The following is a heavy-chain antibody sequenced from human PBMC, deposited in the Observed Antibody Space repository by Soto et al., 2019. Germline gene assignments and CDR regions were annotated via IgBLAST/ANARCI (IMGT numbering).Heavy chain of an antibody. CDR2: IYYSGST. V-gene: IGHV4-59*01. CDR3: ARGGDGGYGGNSDDFDY. J-gene: IGHJ4*02. CDR1: GGSISSYY. Sequence: QVQLQESGPGLVKPSETLSLTCTVSGGSISSYYWSWIRQPPGKGLEWIGYIYYSGSTNYNPALKSRVTISVDTSKNQFSLKLSSVTAADTAVYYCARGGDGGYGGNSDDFDYWGQGTLVTVSS. D-gene: IGHD4-17*01.